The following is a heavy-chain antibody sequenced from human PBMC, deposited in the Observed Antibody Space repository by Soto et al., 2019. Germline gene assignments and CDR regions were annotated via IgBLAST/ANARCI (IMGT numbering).Heavy chain of an antibody. CDR2: IMPIFGTA. CDR1: GGTFSSYA. J-gene: IGHJ5*02. CDR3: ARDRGPSSGYYPYWFDP. V-gene: IGHV1-69*12. D-gene: IGHD3-22*01. Sequence: QVQLVQSGAEVKKPGSSVKVSCKASGGTFSSYAISSVRQAPGQGLEWMGEIMPIFGTANYAQKFQGRVTITADESTSTAYMELSSLRSEDTAVYYCARDRGPSSGYYPYWFDPWGQGTLVTVSS.